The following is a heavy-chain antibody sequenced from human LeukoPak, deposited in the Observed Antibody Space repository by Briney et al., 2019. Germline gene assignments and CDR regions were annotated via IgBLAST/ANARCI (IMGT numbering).Heavy chain of an antibody. CDR3: ARVLIGYDSSGYYGDY. CDR1: GFTFSSYG. J-gene: IGHJ4*02. Sequence: PGGSLRLSCAASGFTFSSYGMSWVRQAPGKGLEWVSAISGSGGSTYYADSVKGRFTISRDNSKNTLYLQMNSLRAEDTAVYYCARVLIGYDSSGYYGDYWGQGTLVTVSS. CDR2: ISGSGGST. V-gene: IGHV3-23*01. D-gene: IGHD3-22*01.